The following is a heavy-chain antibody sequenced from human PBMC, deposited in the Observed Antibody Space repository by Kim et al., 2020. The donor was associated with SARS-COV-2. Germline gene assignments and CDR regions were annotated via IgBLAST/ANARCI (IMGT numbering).Heavy chain of an antibody. D-gene: IGHD4-17*01. CDR1: GFTFSSYA. J-gene: IGHJ4*02. Sequence: GGSLRLSCAASGFTFSSYAISWVRQAPGKGLEWVSAISGSGGSTYYADSVKGRFTISRDNSKNTLYLQMNSLRAEDTAVYYCAKVSRWSVTTLYYFDYWGQGTLVTVSS. CDR3: AKVSRWSVTTLYYFDY. CDR2: ISGSGGST. V-gene: IGHV3-23*01.